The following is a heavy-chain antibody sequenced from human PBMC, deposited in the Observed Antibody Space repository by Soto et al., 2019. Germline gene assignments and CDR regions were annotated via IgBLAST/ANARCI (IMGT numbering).Heavy chain of an antibody. Sequence: TLSLTCSVSGDSISNLDYFWAWIRQPPGQALEYVGYIYKSATTYYNPSFESRVAISVDTSKSQFSLNVTSVTAADTAVYFCARGRYCLTGRCFPNWFDSWGQGALVTVSS. D-gene: IGHD7-27*01. CDR2: IYKSATT. J-gene: IGHJ5*01. V-gene: IGHV4-30-4*01. CDR1: GDSISNLDYF. CDR3: ARGRYCLTGRCFPNWFDS.